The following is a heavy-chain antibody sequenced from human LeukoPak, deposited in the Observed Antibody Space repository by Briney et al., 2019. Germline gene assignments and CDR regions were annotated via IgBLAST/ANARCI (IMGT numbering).Heavy chain of an antibody. CDR1: GGTFSSYA. V-gene: IGHV1-69*04. J-gene: IGHJ4*02. Sequence: GSSVKVSCTASGGTFSSYAISWVRQAPGQGLEWMGRIIPILGIANYAQKFQGRVTITADKSTSTAYMELSSLRSEDTAVYYCARGVGDGLAAAGNCFDYWGQGTLVTVSS. CDR2: IIPILGIA. CDR3: ARGVGDGLAAAGNCFDY. D-gene: IGHD6-13*01.